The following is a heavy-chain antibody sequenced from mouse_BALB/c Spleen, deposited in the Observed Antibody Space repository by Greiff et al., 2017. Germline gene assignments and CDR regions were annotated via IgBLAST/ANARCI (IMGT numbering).Heavy chain of an antibody. D-gene: IGHD2-14*01. Sequence: EVQLVESGGGLVKPGGSLKLSCAASGFTFSSYTMSWVRQTPEKRLEWVATISSGGSYTYYPDSVKGRFTISRDNAKNTLYLQMSSLKSEDTAMYYCTRDENYRYDAGSWVAYWGQETLVTVSA. CDR2: ISSGGSYT. CDR1: GFTFSSYT. V-gene: IGHV5-6-4*01. J-gene: IGHJ3*01. CDR3: TRDENYRYDAGSWVAY.